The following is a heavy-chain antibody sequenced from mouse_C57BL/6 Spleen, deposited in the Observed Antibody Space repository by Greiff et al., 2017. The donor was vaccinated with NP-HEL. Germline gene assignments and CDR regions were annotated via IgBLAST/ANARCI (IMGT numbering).Heavy chain of an antibody. CDR1: GYAFSSSW. V-gene: IGHV1-82*01. Sequence: QVQLQQSGPELVKPGASVKISCKASGYAFSSSWMNWVKQRPGKGLEWIGRIYPGDGDTNYNGKFKGKATLTADKSSSTAYMQLSSLTSEDSAVYFCARRGLTGTYYFDYWGQGTTLTVSS. CDR3: ARRGLTGTYYFDY. D-gene: IGHD4-1*01. CDR2: IYPGDGDT. J-gene: IGHJ2*01.